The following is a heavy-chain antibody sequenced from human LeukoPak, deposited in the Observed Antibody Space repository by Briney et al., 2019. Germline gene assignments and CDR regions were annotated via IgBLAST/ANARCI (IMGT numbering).Heavy chain of an antibody. D-gene: IGHD3-10*01. CDR3: ARDYASGRPPDY. V-gene: IGHV4-31*03. Sequence: ASETLSLTCTVSGGSISSGGHYWSWIRQHPGKDLEWIGYISYSGSTYYNPSLKSRVTISVDTSKNQFSLRLSSVTAADTAVYYRARDYASGRPPDYWGQGTLVTVSS. J-gene: IGHJ4*02. CDR1: GGSISSGGHY. CDR2: ISYSGST.